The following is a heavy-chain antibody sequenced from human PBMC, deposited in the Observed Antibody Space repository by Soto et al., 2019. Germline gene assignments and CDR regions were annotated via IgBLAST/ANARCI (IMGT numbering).Heavy chain of an antibody. D-gene: IGHD3-22*01. CDR1: GFTFSSYA. CDR3: AKGGRDYYDSSGYYTFDY. CDR2: ISGSGGST. V-gene: IGHV3-23*01. Sequence: EVQLLESGGGLVQPGGSLRLSCAASGFTFSSYAMSWVRQAPGKGLEWVSAISGSGGSTYYADPVKGRFTISRDNSKNTLYLQMNSLRAEDTAVYYCAKGGRDYYDSSGYYTFDYWGQGTLVTVSS. J-gene: IGHJ4*02.